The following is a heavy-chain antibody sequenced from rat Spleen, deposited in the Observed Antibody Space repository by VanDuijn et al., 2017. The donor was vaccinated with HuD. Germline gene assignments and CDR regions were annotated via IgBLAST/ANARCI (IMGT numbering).Heavy chain of an antibody. CDR3: ARLHTMDYLFDY. Sequence: EVRLVESDGGLVQPGRSLKLSCAASGFTFSDYYMAWVRQAPTKGLEWVATISSGGGGTYYPDSVKGRFTISRDNAKSILYLQMDRLRSEDTAIYYCARLHTMDYLFDYWGQGVMVTVSS. CDR2: ISSGGGGT. CDR1: GFTFSDYY. J-gene: IGHJ2*01. D-gene: IGHD1-6*01. V-gene: IGHV5-20*01.